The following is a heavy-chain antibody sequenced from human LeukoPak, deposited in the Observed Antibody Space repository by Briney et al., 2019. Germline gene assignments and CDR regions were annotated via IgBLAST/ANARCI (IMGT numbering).Heavy chain of an antibody. J-gene: IGHJ6*03. CDR1: GGSFSGYY. CDR2: IYYSGST. CDR3: ARLSGYYSYYMDV. V-gene: IGHV4-34*01. Sequence: SETLSLTCAVYGGSFSGYYCSWIRQPPGKGLEWIGSIYYSGSTYYNPSLKSRVTISVDTSKNQFSLKLSSVTAADTAVYYCARLSGYYSYYMDVWGKGTTVTVSS. D-gene: IGHD3-22*01.